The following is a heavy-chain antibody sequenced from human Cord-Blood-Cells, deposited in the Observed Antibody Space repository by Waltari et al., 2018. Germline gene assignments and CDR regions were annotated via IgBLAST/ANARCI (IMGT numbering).Heavy chain of an antibody. D-gene: IGHD3-10*01. CDR3: AVEYGSGSYYKSVIDY. CDR2: INPNSGGT. V-gene: IGHV1-2*02. Sequence: QVQLVQSGAEVKKPGASVKVSCKASGYTFTGYYMHWVRQAPGQGLEWMGWINPNSGGTNYAQKFQGRVTMTRDTSISTAYMELSRLRSDDTAVYYCAVEYGSGSYYKSVIDYWGQGTLVTVSS. J-gene: IGHJ4*02. CDR1: GYTFTGYY.